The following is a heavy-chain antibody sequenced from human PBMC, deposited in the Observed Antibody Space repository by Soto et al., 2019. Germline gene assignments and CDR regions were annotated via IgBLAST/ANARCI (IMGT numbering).Heavy chain of an antibody. CDR3: AREENCSGGTCYSEYFHR. D-gene: IGHD2-15*01. Sequence: SVKVSCKASGYLFTAYSMHWVRLAPVQGLEWMGVVNPSGGSTKYAQNFQGRVTMTRDTSTTTIYMELSSLRSDDTAIYYCAREENCSGGTCYSEYFHRWGQGTLVTVSS. V-gene: IGHV1-46*01. J-gene: IGHJ1*01. CDR2: VNPSGGST. CDR1: GYLFTAYS.